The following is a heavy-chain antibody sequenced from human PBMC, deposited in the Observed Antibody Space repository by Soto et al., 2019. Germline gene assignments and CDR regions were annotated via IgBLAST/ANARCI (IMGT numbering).Heavy chain of an antibody. CDR2: ISSDGSDR. J-gene: IGHJ4*02. V-gene: IGHV3-30*03. D-gene: IGHD2-15*01. Sequence: PGGSLRLSCEGPGFTFSDYGFHWVRQAPGKGLEWVAMISSDGSDRYYRDSVQGRLTISRDDSKNTVYLQMNSLRAEDTAMYYCARSTYCNGGSCYPQYWGPGPLVTVSS. CDR1: GFTFSDYG. CDR3: ARSTYCNGGSCYPQY.